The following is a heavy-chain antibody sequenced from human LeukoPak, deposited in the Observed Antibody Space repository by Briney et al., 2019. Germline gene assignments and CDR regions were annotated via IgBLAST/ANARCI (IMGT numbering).Heavy chain of an antibody. CDR3: ARDRSGSDSYYYYGMDV. D-gene: IGHD1-26*01. CDR2: ISSSGSTI. CDR1: GFTFSDYY. V-gene: IGHV3-11*01. Sequence: GGSLRLSCAASGFTFSDYYMSWIRQAPGKGLEWVSYISSSGSTIYYADSVKGRFTISGDNAKNSLYLQMNSLRAEDTAVYYCARDRSGSDSYYYYGMDVWGQGTTVTVSS. J-gene: IGHJ6*02.